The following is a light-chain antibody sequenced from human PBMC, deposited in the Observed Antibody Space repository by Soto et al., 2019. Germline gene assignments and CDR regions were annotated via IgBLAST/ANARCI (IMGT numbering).Light chain of an antibody. CDR2: DAS. Sequence: DIEMTQSPSSLFASVGDRVTPTCRASQTISRYLNWYQQKPGKALKLLIYDASNLQPGVPSRFRGSGSGTEFSFNITSLQPEDVATYYCQQYDDLPITVGQGRRLEIK. V-gene: IGKV1-33*01. CDR3: QQYDDLPIT. CDR1: QTISRY. J-gene: IGKJ5*01.